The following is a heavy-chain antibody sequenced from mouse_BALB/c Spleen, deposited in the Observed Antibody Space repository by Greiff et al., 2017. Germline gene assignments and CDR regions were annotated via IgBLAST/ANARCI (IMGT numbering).Heavy chain of an antibody. CDR1: GFSLTGYG. CDR3: ARAGGYGNYPLAY. Sequence: QVHVKQSGPGLVAPSQSLSITCTVSGFSLTGYGVNWVRQPPGKGLEWLGMIWGDGSTDYNSALKSRLSISKDNSKSQVFLKMNSLQTDDTARYYCARAGGYGNYPLAYWGQGTLVTVSA. D-gene: IGHD2-10*02. CDR2: IWGDGST. J-gene: IGHJ3*01. V-gene: IGHV2-6-7*01.